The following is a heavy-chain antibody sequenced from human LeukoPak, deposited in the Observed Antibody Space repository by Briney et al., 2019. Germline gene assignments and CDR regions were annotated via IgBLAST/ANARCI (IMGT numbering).Heavy chain of an antibody. CDR2: ISAYNGKT. Sequence: ASVKVSCKASGYTFTSYGISWVRQAPGQGLEWMGWISAYNGKTNHAQNFQGRVTMTTDTSTSTAYMELRSLRSADTAVYYCARDGKQQLGFDYWGQGTLVTVSS. CDR3: ARDGKQQLGFDY. J-gene: IGHJ4*02. D-gene: IGHD6-13*01. V-gene: IGHV1-18*01. CDR1: GYTFTSYG.